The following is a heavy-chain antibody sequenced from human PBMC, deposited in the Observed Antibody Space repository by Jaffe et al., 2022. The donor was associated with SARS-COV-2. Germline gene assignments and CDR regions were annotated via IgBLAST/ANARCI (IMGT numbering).Heavy chain of an antibody. D-gene: IGHD6-19*01. CDR1: GFSLSNARMG. CDR2: IFSNDEK. J-gene: IGHJ6*02. V-gene: IGHV2-26*01. CDR3: ARIRRIAVARTYYYYYGMDV. Sequence: QVTLKESGPVLVKPTETLTLTCTVSGFSLSNARMGVSWIRQPPGKALEWLAHIFSNDEKSYSTSLKSRLTISKDTSKSQVVLTMTNMDPVDTATYYCARIRRIAVARTYYYYYGMDVWGQGTTVTVSS.